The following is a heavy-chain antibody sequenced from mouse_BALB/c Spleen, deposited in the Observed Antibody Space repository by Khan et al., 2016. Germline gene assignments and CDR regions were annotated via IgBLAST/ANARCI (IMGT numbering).Heavy chain of an antibody. D-gene: IGHD1-2*01. CDR1: GFNIKDTY. CDR2: IDLANVNT. Sequence: VRLQQSGAELVKPGASVKLSCTVSGFNIKDTYMHWVKQRPEQGLEWIGRIDLANVNTKYDPKFQGMATITADTSSNTAYLQLSSLTSEDTAVYYGTRGVYCGFWGQGTTLTVSS. J-gene: IGHJ2*01. V-gene: IGHV14-3*02. CDR3: TRGVYCGF.